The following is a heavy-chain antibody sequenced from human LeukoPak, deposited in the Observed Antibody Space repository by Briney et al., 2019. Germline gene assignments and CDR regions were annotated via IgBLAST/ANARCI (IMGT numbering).Heavy chain of an antibody. V-gene: IGHV1-69*04. CDR1: GYTFTSYD. D-gene: IGHD5-12*01. J-gene: IGHJ1*01. CDR3: ARAGRGDID. Sequence: SVKVSCKASGYTFTSYDINWVRQAPGQGLEWMGRIIPILGIANYAQKFQCRVTITADKSTSTAYMELSSLRSEDTAVYYCARAGRGDIDWGQGTLVTVSS. CDR2: IIPILGIA.